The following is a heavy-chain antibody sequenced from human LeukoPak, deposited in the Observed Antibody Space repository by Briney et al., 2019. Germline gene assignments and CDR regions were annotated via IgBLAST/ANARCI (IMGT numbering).Heavy chain of an antibody. D-gene: IGHD4-23*01. CDR3: ARRGGDYGGYDAFDI. V-gene: IGHV1-2*02. CDR2: INPNSGGT. J-gene: IGHJ3*02. Sequence: GASVKVSCKASGYTFTSYYMHWVRQAPGQGLEWMGWINPNSGGTNYAQKFQGRVTMTRDTSISTAYMELSRLRSDDTAVYYCARRGGDYGGYDAFDIWGQGTMVTVSS. CDR1: GYTFTSYY.